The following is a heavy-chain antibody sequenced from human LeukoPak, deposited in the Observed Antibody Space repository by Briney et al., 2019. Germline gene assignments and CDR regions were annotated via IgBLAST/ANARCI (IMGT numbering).Heavy chain of an antibody. J-gene: IGHJ6*03. D-gene: IGHD3-22*01. CDR2: IWYDGSNK. Sequence: GGSLRLSCAASGFTFSSYGMHWVRQAPGKGLEWVAVIWYDGSNKYYADSVKGRFTISRDNSKNTLYLQMNSLRAEDTAVYYCAKSPYYYDSSGYAFYYYMDVWGKGTTVTVSS. CDR3: AKSPYYYDSSGYAFYYYMDV. V-gene: IGHV3-33*06. CDR1: GFTFSSYG.